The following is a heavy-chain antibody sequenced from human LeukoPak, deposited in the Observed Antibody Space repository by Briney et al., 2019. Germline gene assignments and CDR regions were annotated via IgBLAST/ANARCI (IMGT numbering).Heavy chain of an antibody. V-gene: IGHV4-59*01. Sequence: PSETLSLTCTVSGGSISSYYWSWIRQPPGKGLEWIGYIYYSGSTNYNPSLKSRVTISVDTSKNQFSLKLSSVTAADTAVYYCARVSAAAPAYYYYYMDVWGKGTTVTIPS. CDR3: ARVSAAAPAYYYYYMDV. J-gene: IGHJ6*03. D-gene: IGHD6-25*01. CDR1: GGSISSYY. CDR2: IYYSGST.